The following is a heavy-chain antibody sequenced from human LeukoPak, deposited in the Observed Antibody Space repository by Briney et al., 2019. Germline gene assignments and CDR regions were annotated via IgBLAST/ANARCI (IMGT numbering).Heavy chain of an antibody. CDR1: GFTFSTYW. CDR3: ARAPSEIGGYYPEYFRH. V-gene: IGHV3-74*01. CDR2: IKSDGGT. J-gene: IGHJ1*01. D-gene: IGHD3-22*01. Sequence: GGSLRLSCAAPGFTFSTYWMHWVRPAPGKGLVWVSRIKSDGGTNYADSVKGRFTISRDNAKKTVSLQMNSLRPEDAGVYYCARAPSEIGGYYPEYFRHWGQGTLVTVSS.